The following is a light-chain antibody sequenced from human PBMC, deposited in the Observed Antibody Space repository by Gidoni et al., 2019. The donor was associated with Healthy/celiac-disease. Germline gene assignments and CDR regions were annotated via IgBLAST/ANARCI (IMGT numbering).Light chain of an antibody. CDR1: QDISNY. CDR3: QQYDNLPLT. CDR2: DPS. J-gene: IGKJ4*01. V-gene: IGKV1-33*01. Sequence: IQLTQSPSSLSASVGDRVTITCQASQDISNYLNWYQQKPGKAPKLLIYDPSNLETGVPSRFSGSGSGTDFTFTISSLQPEDIATYYCQQYDNLPLTFGGXTKVEIK.